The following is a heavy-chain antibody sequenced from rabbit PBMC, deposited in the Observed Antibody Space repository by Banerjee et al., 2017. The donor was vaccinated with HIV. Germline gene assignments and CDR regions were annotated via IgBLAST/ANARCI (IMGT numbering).Heavy chain of an antibody. D-gene: IGHD6-1*01. Sequence: QSLEESGGDLVKPGASLTLTCKASGIDFSSYYYMCWVRQAPGKGLEWIGCIYAGSSGSTYYASWAKGRFTISKTSSTTLTLQMTSLTAADTATYFCARDSTGYANFTLWGPGTLVTVS. CDR1: GIDFSSYYY. CDR3: ARDSTGYANFTL. V-gene: IGHV1S40*01. J-gene: IGHJ4*01. CDR2: IYAGSSGST.